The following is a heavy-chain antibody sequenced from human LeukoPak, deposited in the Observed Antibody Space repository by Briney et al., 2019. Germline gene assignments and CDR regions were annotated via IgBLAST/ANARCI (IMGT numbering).Heavy chain of an antibody. D-gene: IGHD1-14*01. J-gene: IGHJ6*02. CDR2: INAGNGNT. Sequence: GASVKVSCKASGYTFTSYAMHWVRQAPGQRLEWMGWINAGNGNTKYSQKFQGRVTITRDTSASTAYMELSSLRSEDTAVYYCARAAGIYYYYYYGMDVWGQGTTVTVSS. V-gene: IGHV1-3*01. CDR1: GYTFTSYA. CDR3: ARAAGIYYYYYYGMDV.